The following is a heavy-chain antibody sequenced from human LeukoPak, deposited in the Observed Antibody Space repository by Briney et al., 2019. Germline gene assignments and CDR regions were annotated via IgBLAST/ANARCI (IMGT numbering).Heavy chain of an antibody. CDR3: ARELKKDTLWFGELYSRRHYYYGMDV. D-gene: IGHD3-10*01. CDR1: GFTFSSYS. Sequence: PGGSLRLSCAASGFTFSSYSMTWVRQAPGKGLEWVSSISSSSSYIYYADSVKGRFTISRDNAKNSLYLQMNSLRAEDTAVYYCARELKKDTLWFGELYSRRHYYYGMDVWGQGTTVTVSS. V-gene: IGHV3-21*01. CDR2: ISSSSSYI. J-gene: IGHJ6*02.